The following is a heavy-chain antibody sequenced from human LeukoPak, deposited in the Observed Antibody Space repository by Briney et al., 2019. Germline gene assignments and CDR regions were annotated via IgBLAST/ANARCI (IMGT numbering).Heavy chain of an antibody. J-gene: IGHJ4*02. D-gene: IGHD2-2*01. CDR3: AKGGIVLAAPFDY. CDR1: GFTFSSYS. V-gene: IGHV3-48*01. Sequence: GGSLRLSCAASGFTFSSYSMNWVRQAPGKGLEWVSYISSSSSTIYYADSVKGRFTISRDNAKNSLYLQMNSLRAEDTAVYYCAKGGIVLAAPFDYWGQGTLVTVSS. CDR2: ISSSSSTI.